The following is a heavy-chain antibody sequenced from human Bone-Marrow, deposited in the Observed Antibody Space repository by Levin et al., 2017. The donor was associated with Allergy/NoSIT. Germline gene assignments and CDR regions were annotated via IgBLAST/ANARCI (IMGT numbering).Heavy chain of an antibody. V-gene: IGHV3-33*01. CDR1: GFTFTSYG. D-gene: IGHD5-12*01. J-gene: IGHJ6*02. CDR2: IWYSGSRQ. Sequence: PGGSLRLSGAASGFTFTSYGMHWVRQAPGKGLEWVAVIWYSGSRQYYGESVKGRFTIPRDSSKNTLFLQMNNLTVEDTAVYFCARDIGYEATFYGLDVWGQGTTVTVSS. CDR3: ARDIGYEATFYGLDV.